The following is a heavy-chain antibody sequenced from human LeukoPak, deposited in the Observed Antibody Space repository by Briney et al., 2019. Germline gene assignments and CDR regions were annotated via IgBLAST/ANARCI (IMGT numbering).Heavy chain of an antibody. J-gene: IGHJ4*02. V-gene: IGHV3-7*01. CDR2: IKQDGSEK. CDR1: GFTFSSYW. CDR3: ARDPNRRIVGATS. D-gene: IGHD1-26*01. Sequence: GGSLRLSCAASGFTFSSYWMSWVRQAPGKGLEWVANIKQDGSEKYYVDSVKGRFTISRDNAKNSLYLQMNSLRAEDTAVYYCARDPNRRIVGATSWGQGTLVTVSS.